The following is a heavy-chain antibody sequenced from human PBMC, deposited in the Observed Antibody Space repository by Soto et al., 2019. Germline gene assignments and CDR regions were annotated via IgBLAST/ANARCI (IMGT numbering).Heavy chain of an antibody. J-gene: IGHJ5*02. V-gene: IGHV3-21*01. CDR2: ISLSSKYI. Sequence: GGSLRLSCAASGFMFSSYSMNLVRQAPGKGLEWVSSISLSSKYIYYADSVKGRFTISRDNAKNSLSLQMNSLRAEDSAVYYCVRDYSSGPGNNWFGPWGQGTLVTVSS. CDR1: GFMFSSYS. D-gene: IGHD6-19*01. CDR3: VRDYSSGPGNNWFGP.